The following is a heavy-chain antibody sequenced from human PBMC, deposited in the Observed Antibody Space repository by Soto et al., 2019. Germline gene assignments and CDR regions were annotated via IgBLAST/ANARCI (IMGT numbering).Heavy chain of an antibody. J-gene: IGHJ4*02. CDR3: ASSPGSLAGDY. V-gene: IGHV4-4*02. CDR2: IYHSGST. Sequence: QVQLLQSGPGLLKPSGTLSLTRGFSSDFISTSTWWSWVRQPPGGGLECIGEIYHSGSTNYNPSLKSRVTISVDKTKNQYSLNLSSVTAADTAVYYCASSPGSLAGDYWGQGTLVTVSS. CDR1: SDFISTSTW. D-gene: IGHD2-15*01.